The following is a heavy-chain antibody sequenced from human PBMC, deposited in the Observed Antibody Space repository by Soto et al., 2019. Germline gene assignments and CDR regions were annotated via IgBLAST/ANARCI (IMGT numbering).Heavy chain of an antibody. CDR2: IYYSGST. CDR3: ARGYSSSSIWFDP. Sequence: QLQLQESGPGLVKPSETLSLTCTVSGGSISSSSYYWGWIRQPPGKGLEWIGSIYYSGSTYYNPSLKSRVTISVDTSKDQFALRLSSVPAADTAVYYCARGYSSSSIWFDPWGQGTLVTVSS. CDR1: GGSISSSSYY. J-gene: IGHJ5*02. D-gene: IGHD6-6*01. V-gene: IGHV4-39*01.